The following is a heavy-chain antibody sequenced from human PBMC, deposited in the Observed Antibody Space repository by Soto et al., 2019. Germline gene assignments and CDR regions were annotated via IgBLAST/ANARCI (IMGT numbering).Heavy chain of an antibody. D-gene: IGHD2-2*01. Sequence: EVQILESGGGMVQPGGSLRLSCAGSGFMFSSFAMTWVRQAPGKGLEWVSTTRSNGEHTYYADSVKGRFTVSRDNSKNTLFLEMSSLRAEDSAIYSCAKDSKSVSVSAARVYGMDVWGQGTTVTVSS. J-gene: IGHJ6*02. CDR3: AKDSKSVSVSAARVYGMDV. V-gene: IGHV3-23*01. CDR2: TRSNGEHT. CDR1: GFMFSSFA.